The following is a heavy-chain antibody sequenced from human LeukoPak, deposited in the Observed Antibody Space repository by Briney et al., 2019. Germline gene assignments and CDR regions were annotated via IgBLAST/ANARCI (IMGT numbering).Heavy chain of an antibody. J-gene: IGHJ4*02. CDR3: LGYYSGSPN. Sequence: GGSLRLSCAASGFTFSYNWMHWVRQAPGKGLVWVSRISSDGRTTHYADSVKGRFTISRDSAKNTLFLQMNDLRAEDAAVYYCLGYYSGSPNWGQGTLVTVSS. D-gene: IGHD3-10*01. V-gene: IGHV3-74*01. CDR1: GFTFSYNW. CDR2: ISSDGRTT.